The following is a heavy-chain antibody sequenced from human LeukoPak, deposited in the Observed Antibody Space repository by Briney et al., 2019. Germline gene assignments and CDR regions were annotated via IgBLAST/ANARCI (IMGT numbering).Heavy chain of an antibody. D-gene: IGHD4-11*01. CDR3: ASPDDYSNY. CDR2: ISYDGSNK. CDR1: GFTFSSYA. Sequence: PGRSLRLSCAASGFTFSSYAVHWVRQAPGKGLEWVAVISYDGSNKYYADSVKGRFTISRDNSKNTLYLQMNSLRAEDTAVYYCASPDDYSNYWGQGTLVTVSS. J-gene: IGHJ4*02. V-gene: IGHV3-30*04.